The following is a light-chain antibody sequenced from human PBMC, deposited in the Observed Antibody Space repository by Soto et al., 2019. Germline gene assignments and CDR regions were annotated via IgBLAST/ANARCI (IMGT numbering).Light chain of an antibody. CDR2: DAS. CDR1: QDIATY. V-gene: IGKV1-33*01. J-gene: IGKJ1*01. Sequence: DIQMTQSPSSLSSSLGNRVTITCQASQDIATYLNWYQQKPGKAPNLLIYDASNLETGVPSRFSGGGSGTHFTLNISNLHPEDIATYYCQQYDNLPPTWTCGQGTKVDIK. CDR3: QQYDNLPPTWT.